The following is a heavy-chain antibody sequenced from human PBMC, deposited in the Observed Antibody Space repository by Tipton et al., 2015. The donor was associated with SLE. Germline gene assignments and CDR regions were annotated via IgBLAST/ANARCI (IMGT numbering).Heavy chain of an antibody. CDR3: AKGFGPVTTAFDY. J-gene: IGHJ4*02. CDR1: RFTLRNYA. Sequence: SLRLSCEASRFTLRNYAMHWVRQAPGKGLEWVALISYDGSNKYYADSVKGRFTISRDDSKNTLYLQMSRLRADDTAVYYCAKGFGPVTTAFDYWGQGTQVTVSS. CDR2: ISYDGSNK. V-gene: IGHV3-30*04. D-gene: IGHD4-17*01.